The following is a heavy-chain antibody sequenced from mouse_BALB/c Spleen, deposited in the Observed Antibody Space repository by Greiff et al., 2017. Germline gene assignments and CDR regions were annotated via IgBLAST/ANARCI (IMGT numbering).Heavy chain of an antibody. V-gene: IGHV1-9*01. Sequence: VQVVESGAELMKPGASVKISCKATGYTFSSYWIEWVKQRPGHGLEWIGEILPGSGSTNYNEKFKGKATFTADTSSNTAYMQLSSLTSEDSAVYYCARSYYYDYSYYFDYWGQGTTLTVSS. CDR2: ILPGSGST. J-gene: IGHJ2*01. CDR3: ARSYYYDYSYYFDY. D-gene: IGHD2-4*01. CDR1: GYTFSSYW.